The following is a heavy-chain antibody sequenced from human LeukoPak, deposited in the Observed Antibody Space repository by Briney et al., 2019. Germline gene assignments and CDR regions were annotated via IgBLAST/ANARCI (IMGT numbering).Heavy chain of an antibody. CDR1: GFNFCQYG. D-gene: IGHD2-8*01. Sequence: GALGIFCGSSGFNFCQYGMRWVRQAPGKGLEWGSRVWGSGDITYLADSVKGRFTISRDNSKNTLYLQMNSLRTEDTAVYYCAKGRSCTNGICYSWFPEIWGQGTMVTVSS. J-gene: IGHJ3*02. CDR3: AKGRSCTNGICYSWFPEI. CDR2: VWGSGDIT. V-gene: IGHV3-23*01.